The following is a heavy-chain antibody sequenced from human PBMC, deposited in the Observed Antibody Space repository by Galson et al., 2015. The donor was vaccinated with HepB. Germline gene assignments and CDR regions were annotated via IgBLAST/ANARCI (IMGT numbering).Heavy chain of an antibody. Sequence: SLRLSCAASGFTFSSYSMNWVRQAPGKGLEWVSYISSSSSYIYYADSVKGRFTISRDNAKNSLYLQMNSLRAEDTAVYYCARIGPGGRWEVIPGNPDYWGQGTLVTVSS. CDR2: ISSSSSYI. D-gene: IGHD1-26*01. V-gene: IGHV3-21*01. CDR3: ARIGPGGRWEVIPGNPDY. J-gene: IGHJ4*02. CDR1: GFTFSSYS.